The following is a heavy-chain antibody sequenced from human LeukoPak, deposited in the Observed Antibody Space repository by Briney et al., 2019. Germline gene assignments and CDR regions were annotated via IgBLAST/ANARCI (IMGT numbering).Heavy chain of an antibody. CDR1: GFTFSSFA. CDR3: VKAAGSWFGYFDY. J-gene: IGHJ4*02. D-gene: IGHD6-13*01. V-gene: IGHV3-23*01. Sequence: GGSLRPSCAASGFTFSSFAMSWVRQAPGKGLEWVSSISDRGGSTYYADSVKGRFTISRDNSKSTVYLQVSTLRPEDTAVYYCVKAAGSWFGYFDYWGQGTLVTVSS. CDR2: ISDRGGST.